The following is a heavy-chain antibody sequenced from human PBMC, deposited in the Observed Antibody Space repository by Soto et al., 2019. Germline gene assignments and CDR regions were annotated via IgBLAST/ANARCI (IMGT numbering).Heavy chain of an antibody. J-gene: IGHJ4*02. D-gene: IGHD1-26*01. CDR2: IWYDGSNK. Sequence: VGSLRLSCAASGFTFSSYGMHWVRQAPGKGLEWVAVIWYDGSNKYYADSVKGRFTISRDNSKNTLYLQMNSLRAEDTAVYYCARDGDQWELLPLDYWGQGTLVTVSS. V-gene: IGHV3-33*01. CDR1: GFTFSSYG. CDR3: ARDGDQWELLPLDY.